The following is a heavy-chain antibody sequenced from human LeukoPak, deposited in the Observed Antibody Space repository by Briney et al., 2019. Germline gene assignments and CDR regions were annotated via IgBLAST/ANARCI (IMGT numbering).Heavy chain of an antibody. Sequence: ASVKVSCKASGGTFSSYAISWVRQAPGQGLERMGRIIPILGIANYAQKFQGRVTITADKSTSTAYMELSSLRSEDTAVYYCASSIAGMFITMIPGAFDIWGQGTMVTVSS. CDR2: IIPILGIA. D-gene: IGHD3-22*01. CDR1: GGTFSSYA. CDR3: ASSIAGMFITMIPGAFDI. J-gene: IGHJ3*02. V-gene: IGHV1-69*04.